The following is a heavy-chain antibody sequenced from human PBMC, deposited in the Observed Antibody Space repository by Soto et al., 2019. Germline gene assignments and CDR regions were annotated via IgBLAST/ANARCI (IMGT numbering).Heavy chain of an antibody. Sequence: ASVKVSCKASGYTFTSYGISWVRQAPGQGLEWMGWISAYNGNTNYAQKLQGRVTMTTDTSTSTAYMELRSLRSDDTAVYYCARAFPILRYFDWLSLTGFDYCGQRTLVTVSS. D-gene: IGHD3-9*01. CDR3: ARAFPILRYFDWLSLTGFDY. CDR2: ISAYNGNT. J-gene: IGHJ4*02. CDR1: GYTFTSYG. V-gene: IGHV1-18*01.